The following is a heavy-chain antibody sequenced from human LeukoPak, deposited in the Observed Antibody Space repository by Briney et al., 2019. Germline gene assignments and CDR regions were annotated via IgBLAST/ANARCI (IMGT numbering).Heavy chain of an antibody. J-gene: IGHJ4*02. D-gene: IGHD2-15*01. V-gene: IGHV4-4*07. CDR1: GGSISSYY. Sequence: KPSETLPLTCTVSGGSISSYYWSWIRQPAGKGLEWIGRIHTSGTTNYSPSLKSRVTMSVDTSKNQFSLELTSVTAADTAVYYCAREETTRSQRAFDYWGQGTLVTVSS. CDR2: IHTSGTT. CDR3: AREETTRSQRAFDY.